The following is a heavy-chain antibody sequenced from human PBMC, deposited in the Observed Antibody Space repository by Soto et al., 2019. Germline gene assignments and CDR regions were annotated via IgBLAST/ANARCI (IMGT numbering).Heavy chain of an antibody. CDR2: IYNSGGS. D-gene: IGHD3-16*01. J-gene: IGHJ4*02. V-gene: IGHV4-30-2*01. CDR1: GGSISIGDYA. Sequence: TLSLTCFVPGGSISIGDYAWNWVRQPPGKGLEWLGYIYNSGGSYYNPSLKSRVSISLDRSKNHFSLRLDSVTAAYTALYFCARGDKNNDYYFDHWGQGTLVTVYS. CDR3: ARGDKNNDYYFDH.